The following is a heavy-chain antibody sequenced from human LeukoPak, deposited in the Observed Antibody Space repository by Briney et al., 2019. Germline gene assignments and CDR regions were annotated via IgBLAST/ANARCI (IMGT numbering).Heavy chain of an antibody. CDR1: GFTFGDYA. V-gene: IGHV3-7*01. D-gene: IGHD1-26*01. Sequence: PGGSLRLSCTASGFTFGDYAMSWVRQAPGKGLEWVAKIKQDGVEKYYADSVKGRFTISRDTSKNSLYLQMNSLRVEDTALYYCASGNAVDYWGRGTLVTVSS. J-gene: IGHJ4*02. CDR2: IKQDGVEK. CDR3: ASGNAVDY.